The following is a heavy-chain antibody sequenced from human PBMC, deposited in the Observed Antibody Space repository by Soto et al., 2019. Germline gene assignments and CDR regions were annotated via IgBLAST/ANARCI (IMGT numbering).Heavy chain of an antibody. Sequence: QVQLVQSGVEVKKPGASVKVSCKASGYTFPNYGINWVRQAPGQGLEWMGWISAYNGNTDYAQKLQGRVTMTTDTSTTTAYMELTNLRSDDTAVYYCARDVISYCGSDCYPGYFHHCGQGTLVIVSS. CDR1: GYTFPNYG. CDR3: ARDVISYCGSDCYPGYFHH. D-gene: IGHD2-21*02. CDR2: ISAYNGNT. J-gene: IGHJ1*01. V-gene: IGHV1-18*04.